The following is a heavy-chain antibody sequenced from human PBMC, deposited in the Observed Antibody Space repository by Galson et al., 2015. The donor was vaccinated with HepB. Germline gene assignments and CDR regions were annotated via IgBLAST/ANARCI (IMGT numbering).Heavy chain of an antibody. V-gene: IGHV3-73*01. D-gene: IGHD5-12*01. CDR3: AKAQDIVATLHNHGLDY. CDR1: GFTFSGSA. Sequence: SLRLSCAASGFTFSGSAMYWVRQASGKGLEWVGRIRSKGNNYATAYAASVKGRFTISRDDSKNTLYLQMNSLRAEDTAVYYCAKAQDIVATLHNHGLDYWGQGTLVTVSS. J-gene: IGHJ4*02. CDR2: IRSKGNNYAT.